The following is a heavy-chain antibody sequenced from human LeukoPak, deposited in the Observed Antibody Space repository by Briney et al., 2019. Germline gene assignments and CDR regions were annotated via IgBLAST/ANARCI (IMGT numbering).Heavy chain of an antibody. CDR1: GGTFSSYA. D-gene: IGHD2-15*01. J-gene: IGHJ4*02. CDR3: ARDDCSGGSCQFDY. CDR2: IIPIFGTA. V-gene: IGHV1-69*13. Sequence: SVKVSCKASGGTFSSYAISWVRQAPGQGLEWMGGIIPIFGTANYAQKFQGRVTITADESTSTAYMELSSLRSEDTAVYYCARDDCSGGSCQFDYWGQGTLVTVSS.